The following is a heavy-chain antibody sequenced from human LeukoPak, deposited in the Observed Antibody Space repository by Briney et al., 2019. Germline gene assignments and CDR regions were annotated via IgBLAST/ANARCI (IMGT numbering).Heavy chain of an antibody. CDR1: GGTFSSYA. V-gene: IGHV1-69*04. Sequence: GASVKVSCKASGGTFSSYAISWVRQAPGQGLEWMGRIIPILGIANYAQKFQGRVTITADKSTSTAYMELSSLRSEDTAVYYCARRRVAGFNWFDPWGQGTLVTVSS. CDR3: ARRRVAGFNWFDP. D-gene: IGHD6-19*01. CDR2: IIPILGIA. J-gene: IGHJ5*02.